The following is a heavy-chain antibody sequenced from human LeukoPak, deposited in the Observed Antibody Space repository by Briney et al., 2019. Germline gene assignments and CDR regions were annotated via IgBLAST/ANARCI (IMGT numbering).Heavy chain of an antibody. CDR1: RFTFDDYA. CDR2: ISGDGGST. CDR3: AKDAPRYDYEEAFDY. J-gene: IGHJ4*02. Sequence: PGGSLRLSCAASRFTFDDYAMHWVRQAPGKGLEWVSLISGDGGSTYYADSVKGRFTISRDNSKNSLYLQMNSLRTEDTALYYCAKDAPRYDYEEAFDYWGQGTLVTVSS. D-gene: IGHD4-17*01. V-gene: IGHV3-43*02.